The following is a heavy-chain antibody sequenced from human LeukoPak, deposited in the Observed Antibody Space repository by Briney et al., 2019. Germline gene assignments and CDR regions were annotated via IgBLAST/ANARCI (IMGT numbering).Heavy chain of an antibody. CDR1: GYTFTGY. Sequence: ASVKVSCKASGYTFTGYMHWVRQAPGQGLEWMGWINPNSGGTNYAQKFQGRVTMTRDTSISTAYMEPSRLRSDDTAVYYCARVTTVTTSYNWFDPWGQGTLVTVSS. V-gene: IGHV1-2*02. CDR3: ARVTTVTTSYNWFDP. D-gene: IGHD4-17*01. CDR2: INPNSGGT. J-gene: IGHJ5*02.